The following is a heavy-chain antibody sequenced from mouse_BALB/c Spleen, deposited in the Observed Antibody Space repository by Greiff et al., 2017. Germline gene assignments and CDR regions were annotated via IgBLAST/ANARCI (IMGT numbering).Heavy chain of an antibody. CDR2: ISSGGSYT. CDR3: ASIYDGYYNYFDY. CDR1: GFTFSSYG. V-gene: IGHV5-6*02. J-gene: IGHJ2*01. D-gene: IGHD2-3*01. Sequence: DVMLVESGGDLVKPGGSLKLSCAASGFTFSSYGMSWVRQTPDKRLEWVATISSGGSYTYYPDSVKGRFTISRDNAKNTLYLQMSSLKSEDTAMYYCASIYDGYYNYFDYWGQGTTLTVSS.